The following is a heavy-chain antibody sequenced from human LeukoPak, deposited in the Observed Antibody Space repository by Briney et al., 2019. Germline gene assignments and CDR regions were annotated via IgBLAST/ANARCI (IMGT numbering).Heavy chain of an antibody. D-gene: IGHD2-8*01. Sequence: PGGSLRLSCAASGFTFSDYYMSWIRQAPGKGLEWVSYISSSGSTIYYADSVKGRFTISRDNAKNSLYLQMNSLRAEDTAVYYCAKTSHSGYCTNGVCYIVYWGQGTLVTVSS. V-gene: IGHV3-11*01. CDR2: ISSSGSTI. J-gene: IGHJ4*02. CDR1: GFTFSDYY. CDR3: AKTSHSGYCTNGVCYIVY.